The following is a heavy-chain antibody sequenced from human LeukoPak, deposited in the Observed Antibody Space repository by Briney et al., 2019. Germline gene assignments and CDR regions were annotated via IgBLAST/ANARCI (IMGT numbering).Heavy chain of an antibody. J-gene: IGHJ6*04. V-gene: IGHV1-69*13. CDR2: IIPIFGTA. CDR3: ARGAFMVRRNHYYGMDV. D-gene: IGHD3-10*01. CDR1: GGTFSIYA. Sequence: SVKVSCKSSGGTFSIYAISWVRQAPGQGLEWMGGIIPIFGTANYAQKFQGRVTITADESTSTAYMELSSLRSEDTAVYYCARGAFMVRRNHYYGMDVWGKGTTVTVSS.